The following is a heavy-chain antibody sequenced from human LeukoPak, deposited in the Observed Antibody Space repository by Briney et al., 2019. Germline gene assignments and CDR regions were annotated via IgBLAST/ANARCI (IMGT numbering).Heavy chain of an antibody. D-gene: IGHD3-3*01. V-gene: IGHV3-21*01. Sequence: GGSLRLSCAPSGVTFSSYSMNWVRQAPGEGLEWVSSISSSSSYIYYADSVKGRFTISRDNAKNSLYLQMNSLRAEDTAVYYCARERWEPGVVTTPFFDYWGQGTLVTVSS. J-gene: IGHJ4*02. CDR1: GVTFSSYS. CDR3: ARERWEPGVVTTPFFDY. CDR2: ISSSSSYI.